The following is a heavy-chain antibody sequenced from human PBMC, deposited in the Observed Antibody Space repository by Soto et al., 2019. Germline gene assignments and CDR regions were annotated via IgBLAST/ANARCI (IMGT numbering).Heavy chain of an antibody. CDR3: AHKGGRGAGMDV. CDR2: IYWDDDK. J-gene: IGHJ6*02. D-gene: IGHD2-15*01. CDR1: GFSVSTSGVG. V-gene: IGHV2-5*02. Sequence: QITLKESGPTVVKPTQTLTLTCTFSGFSVSTSGVGVAWIRQPPGKALEWLALIYWDDDKRYSPFLQSRVTITTDTSKHQVVLHRTNLDPVDTGTYCCAHKGGRGAGMDVWGQGTTVTVSS.